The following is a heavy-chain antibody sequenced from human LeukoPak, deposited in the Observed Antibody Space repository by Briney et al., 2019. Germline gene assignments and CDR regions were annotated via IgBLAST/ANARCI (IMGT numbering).Heavy chain of an antibody. V-gene: IGHV3-30-3*01. D-gene: IGHD5-18*01. CDR3: AREPRGYSYGYGYYGMDV. J-gene: IGHJ6*02. CDR2: ISCDGSNK. CDR1: GFTFSSYA. Sequence: GGSLRLSCAASGFTFSSYAMHWVRQAPGKGLEWVAVISCDGSNKYYADSVKGRFTISRDNSKNTLYLQMNSLRAEDTAVYYCAREPRGYSYGYGYYGMDVWGQGTTVTVSS.